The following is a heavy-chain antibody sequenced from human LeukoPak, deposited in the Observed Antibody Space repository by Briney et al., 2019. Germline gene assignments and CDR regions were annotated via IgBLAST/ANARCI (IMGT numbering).Heavy chain of an antibody. Sequence: GRSLRLSCAASGFTFKSYAMPWVRQAPGKGLEWVAAISNLGSDYYYADAVKGRFTIFRDNSKITVDLQMNSLRPEDTAVYYCVSPLRDLLGEFDYWGKGTLVTVST. V-gene: IGHV3-30*04. CDR2: ISNLGSDY. J-gene: IGHJ4*02. CDR3: VSPLRDLLGEFDY. CDR1: GFTFKSYA. D-gene: IGHD3-10*01.